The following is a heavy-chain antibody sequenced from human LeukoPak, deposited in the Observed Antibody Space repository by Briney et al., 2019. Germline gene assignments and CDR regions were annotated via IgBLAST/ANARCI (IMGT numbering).Heavy chain of an antibody. D-gene: IGHD2-2*01. J-gene: IGHJ4*02. V-gene: IGHV3-30*04. CDR3: ARGPGVVPAAAHFDY. CDR2: ISYDGSNK. Sequence: GGSLRLSCAASGFTFSSYAMHWVRQAPGKGLEWVAAISYDGSNKYYADSVKGRFTISRDNSKNTLYLQMNSLRAEDTAVYYCARGPGVVPAAAHFDYWGQGTLVTVSS. CDR1: GFTFSSYA.